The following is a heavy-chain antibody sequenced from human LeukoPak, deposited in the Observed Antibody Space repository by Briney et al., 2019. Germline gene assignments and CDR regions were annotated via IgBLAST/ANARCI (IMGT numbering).Heavy chain of an antibody. J-gene: IGHJ3*02. V-gene: IGHV1-2*02. Sequence: PPASVKVSCKASGYTFTSYYMHWVRQAPGQGLEWMGWINPNGGGTNYAQKVQGRVTMTRDTSISTAYMQLTRLTSDDAAVYYCARDGDHNDSTGKGLVDIWGQGTMVTVSS. CDR1: GYTFTSYY. CDR2: INPNGGGT. D-gene: IGHD4-11*01. CDR3: ARDGDHNDSTGKGLVDI.